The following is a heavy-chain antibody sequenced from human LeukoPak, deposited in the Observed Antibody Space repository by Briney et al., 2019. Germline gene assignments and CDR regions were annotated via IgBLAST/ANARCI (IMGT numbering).Heavy chain of an antibody. V-gene: IGHV3-74*01. J-gene: IGHJ4*02. CDR2: INEDGSST. CDR3: ATGTFGARDS. D-gene: IGHD3-10*01. CDR1: GYTFSRYW. Sequence: PGGSLRLSCAASGYTFSRYWMHWVRQGPGKGLVWVSRINEDGSSTSYAESVGGRFTISRDNAKNTLYLQMNSLRAEDAAVYYCATGTFGARDSWGQGTLVTVSS.